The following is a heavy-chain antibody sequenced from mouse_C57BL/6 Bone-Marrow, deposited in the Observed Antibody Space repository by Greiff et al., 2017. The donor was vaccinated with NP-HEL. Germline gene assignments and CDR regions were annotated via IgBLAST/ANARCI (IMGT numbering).Heavy chain of an antibody. J-gene: IGHJ2*01. CDR3: ARYYYGRGYYFDY. V-gene: IGHV1-52*01. Sequence: VQLQQPGAELVRPGSSVKLSCKASGYTFTSYWMHWVKQRPIQGLEWIGNIDPSDSETHYNQKFKDKATLTVDKSSSTAYMQLSSLTSEDSAVYYCARYYYGRGYYFDYWGQGTTLTVSS. CDR2: IDPSDSET. CDR1: GYTFTSYW. D-gene: IGHD1-1*01.